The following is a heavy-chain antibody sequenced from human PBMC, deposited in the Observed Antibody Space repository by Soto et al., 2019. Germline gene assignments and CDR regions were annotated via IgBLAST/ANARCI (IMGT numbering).Heavy chain of an antibody. Sequence: PGESLKISCKGSGYSFTSYWIGWVRQMPGKGLEWMGIIYPGDSDTRYSPSFQGQVTISADKSISTAYLQWSSLKASDTAMYYCARHRYYYDSSGYYPNFDYCGQGTLVTVSP. CDR3: ARHRYYYDSSGYYPNFDY. J-gene: IGHJ4*02. V-gene: IGHV5-51*01. CDR1: GYSFTSYW. D-gene: IGHD3-22*01. CDR2: IYPGDSDT.